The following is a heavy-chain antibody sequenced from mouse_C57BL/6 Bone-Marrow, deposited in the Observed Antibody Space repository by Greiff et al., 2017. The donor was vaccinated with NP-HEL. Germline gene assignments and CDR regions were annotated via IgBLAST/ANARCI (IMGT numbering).Heavy chain of an antibody. J-gene: IGHJ4*01. CDR3: ARAGVTTAYAMDY. CDR2: IYPGSGST. D-gene: IGHD2-2*01. CDR1: GYTFTSYW. Sequence: VQLQQSGAELVKPGASVKMSCKASGYTFTSYWITWVKQRPGQGLEWIGDIYPGSGSTNYNEKFKSKATMTVETSSSTAYMPLSSLTSEDSAVYYCARAGVTTAYAMDYWGQGTSVTVSS. V-gene: IGHV1-55*01.